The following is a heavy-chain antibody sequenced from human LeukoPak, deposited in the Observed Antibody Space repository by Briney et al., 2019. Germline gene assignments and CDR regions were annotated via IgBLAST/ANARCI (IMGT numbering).Heavy chain of an antibody. CDR1: GFTFSSYA. CDR3: AKGGEDILTGPDY. Sequence: QPGGSLRLSCAASGFTFSSYAMSWVRQAPGKGLEWASSISNNTYYADSVKGRFTISRDNSKNTLYLQMNSLRVEDTAVYYCAKGGEDILTGPDYWGQGTLVTVSS. CDR2: ISNNT. J-gene: IGHJ4*02. D-gene: IGHD3-9*01. V-gene: IGHV3-23*01.